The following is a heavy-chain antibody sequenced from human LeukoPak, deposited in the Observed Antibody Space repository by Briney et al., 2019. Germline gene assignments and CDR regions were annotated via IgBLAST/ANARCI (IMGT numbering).Heavy chain of an antibody. V-gene: IGHV4-59*08. CDR2: IYYSGST. CDR1: GGSISSYY. CDR3: ASYYGSGSYASDAFDI. Sequence: SETLSLTCTVSGGSISSYYWSWIRQPPGKGLEWIGYIYYSGSTNYNPSLKSRVTISVDTSKNQFSLKLSSVTAADTAVYYCASYYGSGSYASDAFDIWGQGTMDTVPS. J-gene: IGHJ3*02. D-gene: IGHD3-10*01.